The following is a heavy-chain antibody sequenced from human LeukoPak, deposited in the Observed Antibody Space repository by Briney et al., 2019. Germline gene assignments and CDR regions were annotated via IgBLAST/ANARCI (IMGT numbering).Heavy chain of an antibody. CDR1: GGSINSNDYN. V-gene: IGHV4-30-4*01. D-gene: IGHD2-2*01. Sequence: SQTLSLTCTVSGGSINSNDYNWSWTRQPPGKGLEWIGYIYYSGSAYYNPSLKSRLTISVDTSKNQFSLRLTSVTAADTAVYYCAREVVVVPAASLGWYFDLWGRGTLVTVSS. CDR2: IYYSGSA. J-gene: IGHJ2*01. CDR3: AREVVVVPAASLGWYFDL.